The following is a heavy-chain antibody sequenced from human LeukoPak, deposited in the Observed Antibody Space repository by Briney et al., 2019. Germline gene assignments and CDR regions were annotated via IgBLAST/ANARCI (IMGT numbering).Heavy chain of an antibody. CDR3: AGGGVATISFDY. J-gene: IGHJ4*02. V-gene: IGHV4-31*03. CDR2: IYYSGST. D-gene: IGHD5-12*01. Sequence: PSQTLSLTCTVAGGSVSSGGYDWSWIRQHPGKGLEWIGYIYYSGSTYYNPSLESRVTISVDTSKNQFPPQLRPLTAADPAVYSWAGGGVATISFDYWGQGTLVTVSS. CDR1: GGSVSSGGYD.